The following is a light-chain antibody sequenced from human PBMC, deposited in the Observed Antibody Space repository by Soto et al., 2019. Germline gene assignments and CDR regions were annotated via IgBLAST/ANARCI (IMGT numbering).Light chain of an antibody. Sequence: QSALTQPASVSGSPGQSITISCSGTSSDVGGYDHVSWYQHHPGEAPKLMIYEVSYRPSGVSTRFSGSKSGNTASLTISGLQAEDEADYYCSSYTSSSTGRLFGGGTQLTVL. CDR3: SSYTSSSTGRL. CDR2: EVS. V-gene: IGLV2-14*01. CDR1: SSDVGGYDH. J-gene: IGLJ2*01.